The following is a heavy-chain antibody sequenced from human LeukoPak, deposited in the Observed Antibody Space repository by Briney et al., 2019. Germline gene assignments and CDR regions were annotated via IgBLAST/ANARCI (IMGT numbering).Heavy chain of an antibody. CDR2: SYYSGRT. J-gene: IGHJ4*02. Sequence: SETLSLTCTVSGGSISSSSYYWDWVRQPPGKGLEWIGSSYYSGRTYYNPSLKSRVTISVDTSKNQFSLKLSSVTAADTAVYYCARVIYSISVVDSWGQGTLVTVSS. D-gene: IGHD6-6*01. CDR3: ARVIYSISVVDS. V-gene: IGHV4-39*01. CDR1: GGSISSSSYY.